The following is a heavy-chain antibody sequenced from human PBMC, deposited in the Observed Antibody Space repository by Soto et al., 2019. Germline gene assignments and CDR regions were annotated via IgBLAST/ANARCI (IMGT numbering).Heavy chain of an antibody. Sequence: PSETLSLTCTVSRASVRSYYWSWIRQSQGKGLEWIGYISNSGRTNYNPSLRSRVTISADTSENQFSLEMNSVTAADTAVYYCARVGYTYGYMGLVDYWGQGTPVTVSS. CDR1: RASVRSYY. D-gene: IGHD5-18*01. J-gene: IGHJ4*02. CDR2: ISNSGRT. V-gene: IGHV4-59*02. CDR3: ARVGYTYGYMGLVDY.